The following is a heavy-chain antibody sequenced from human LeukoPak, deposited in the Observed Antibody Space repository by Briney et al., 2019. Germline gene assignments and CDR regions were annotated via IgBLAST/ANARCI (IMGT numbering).Heavy chain of an antibody. CDR3: AKGAMRGHYLDNSGYLPF. V-gene: IGHV3-7*01. Sequence: GGSLRLSCAASGFTFSDSWMNWVRQAPGQGPEWVAIINQDGTEKYYVDSVKGRFTISRDNAENSLYLQMNSLRAEDTAIYYCAKGAMRGHYLDNSGYLPFWGQGTLVTVSS. J-gene: IGHJ4*02. CDR2: INQDGTEK. D-gene: IGHD3-22*01. CDR1: GFTFSDSW.